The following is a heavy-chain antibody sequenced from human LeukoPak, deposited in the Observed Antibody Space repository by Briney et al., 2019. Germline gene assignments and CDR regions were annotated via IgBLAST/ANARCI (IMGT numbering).Heavy chain of an antibody. CDR1: GFTFSDYY. CDR3: ARGQEYSSSWYDYDY. V-gene: IGHV3-11*01. CDR2: ISSSGSTI. J-gene: IGHJ4*02. Sequence: KPGGSLRLSCAASGFTFSDYYMSWIRQAPGKGVEWVSYISSSGSTIYYADSVKGRFTISRDNAKNSLYLQMNSLRAEDTAVYYCARGQEYSSSWYDYDYWGQGTLVTVSS. D-gene: IGHD6-13*01.